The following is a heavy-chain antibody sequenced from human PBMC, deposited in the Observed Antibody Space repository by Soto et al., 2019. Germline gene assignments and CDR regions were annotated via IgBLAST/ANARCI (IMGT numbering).Heavy chain of an antibody. V-gene: IGHV3-53*01. CDR3: HGYGY. CDR2: IYTGGTT. Sequence: EVQLVESGXXXXXXXXXXRLSCVVSGFTVSSSNYMSWVRQAPGKGLEWVSVIYTGGTTYYADSVKGRFTISRDNSKNTLYLQMNSLRAEDTAVYYCHGYGYWGQGTLVTVSS. CDR1: GFTVSSSNY. J-gene: IGHJ4*02. D-gene: IGHD5-12*01.